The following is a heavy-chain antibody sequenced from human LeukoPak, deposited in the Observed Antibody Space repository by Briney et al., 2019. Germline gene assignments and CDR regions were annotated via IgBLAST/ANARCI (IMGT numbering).Heavy chain of an antibody. J-gene: IGHJ4*02. CDR1: GFTFSSYW. V-gene: IGHV3-7*01. Sequence: GGSLRLSCAASGFTFSSYWTSWVRQAPGKGLEWVANMKYDGSEKYYVDSVKGRITISRDNAKNSLYLQMNSLRAEDTAVYYCARDIEAAGLFLDYWGQGTLVTVSS. CDR2: MKYDGSEK. CDR3: ARDIEAAGLFLDY. D-gene: IGHD6-13*01.